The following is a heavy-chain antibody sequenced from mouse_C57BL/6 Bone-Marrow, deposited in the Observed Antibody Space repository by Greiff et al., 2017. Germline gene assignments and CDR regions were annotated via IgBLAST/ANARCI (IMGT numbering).Heavy chain of an antibody. CDR2: ISDGGSYT. J-gene: IGHJ2*01. Sequence: EVKLMESGGGLVKPGGSLKLSCAASGFTFSSYAMSWVRQTPEKRLEWVATISDGGSYTYYPDNVKGRFTISRDNAKNNLYLQMSHLKSEDTAKYYCARGLLLRRDFDYWGQGTTLTVSS. CDR3: ARGLLLRRDFDY. V-gene: IGHV5-4*03. D-gene: IGHD1-1*01. CDR1: GFTFSSYA.